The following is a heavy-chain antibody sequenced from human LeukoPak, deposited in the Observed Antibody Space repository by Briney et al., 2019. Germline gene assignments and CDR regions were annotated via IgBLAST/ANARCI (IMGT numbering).Heavy chain of an antibody. CDR1: GFTFSSYG. CDR2: ISGSGGST. CDR3: AKDRCSNGVGCYYYYMDV. D-gene: IGHD2-8*01. Sequence: GGSLRLSCAASGFTFSSYGMSWVRQAPGKGLEWVSAISGSGGSTYYADSVKGRFTISRDNSKNTLYLQMNSLRAKDTAIYYCAKDRCSNGVGCYYYYMDVWGKGTTVTISS. V-gene: IGHV3-23*01. J-gene: IGHJ6*03.